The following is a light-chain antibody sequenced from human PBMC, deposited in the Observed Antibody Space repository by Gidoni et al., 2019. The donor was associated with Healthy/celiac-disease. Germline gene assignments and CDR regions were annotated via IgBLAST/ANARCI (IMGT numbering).Light chain of an antibody. CDR1: SSDVGGYNY. CDR3: RSYTSSSTLV. CDR2: EVS. V-gene: IGLV2-14*01. J-gene: IGLJ2*01. Sequence: QSALTQPASVSGSPGQSITISCTGTSSDVGGYNYVSWYQQHPGKAPKPMIYEVSNRPSGVSNRFSGSKSGNTASLTISGLQAEDEADYYCRSYTSSSTLVFGGGTKLTVL.